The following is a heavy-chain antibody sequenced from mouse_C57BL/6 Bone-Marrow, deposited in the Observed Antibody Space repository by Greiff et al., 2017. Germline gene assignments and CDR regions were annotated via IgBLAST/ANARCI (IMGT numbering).Heavy chain of an antibody. CDR3: ARDYGSHYAMDY. D-gene: IGHD1-1*01. CDR2: IYPGSGNT. CDR1: GYTFTDYY. J-gene: IGHJ4*01. Sequence: VQLVESGAELVRPGASVKLSCKASGYTFTDYYINWVKQRPGQGLEWIARIYPGSGNTYYNEKFKGKATLTAEKSSSTAYMQLSSLTSEDSAVYFCARDYGSHYAMDYWGQGTSVTVSS. V-gene: IGHV1-76*01.